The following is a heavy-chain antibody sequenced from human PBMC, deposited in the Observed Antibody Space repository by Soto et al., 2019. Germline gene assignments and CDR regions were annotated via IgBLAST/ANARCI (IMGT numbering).Heavy chain of an antibody. CDR2: IWYDGSNK. V-gene: IGHV3-33*01. J-gene: IGHJ3*02. Sequence: QVQLVESGGGVVQPGRSLRLSCAASGFTFSSYGMHWVRQAPGKGLEWVAVIWYDGSNKYYADSVKGRFTISRDNFKKRLFLEKKGLGAEGTGFFYWGGGGGGSYFVSGDAFDIWGQGTMVTVSS. D-gene: IGHD1-26*01. CDR3: GGGGGGSYFVSGDAFDI. CDR1: GFTFSSYG.